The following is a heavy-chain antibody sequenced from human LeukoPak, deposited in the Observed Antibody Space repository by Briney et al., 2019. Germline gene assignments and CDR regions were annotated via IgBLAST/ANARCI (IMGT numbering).Heavy chain of an antibody. CDR1: GGTFSSYA. J-gene: IGHJ5*02. D-gene: IGHD1-1*01. V-gene: IGHV1-69*13. CDR3: ATVQLERLWFDP. Sequence: SVKVSCKASGGTFSSYAISWVRQAPGQGLEWMGGIIPIFGTANYAQKFQGRVTITADESTSTAYMELSSLRSEDTAVYYCATVQLERLWFDPWGQGTLVTVSS. CDR2: IIPIFGTA.